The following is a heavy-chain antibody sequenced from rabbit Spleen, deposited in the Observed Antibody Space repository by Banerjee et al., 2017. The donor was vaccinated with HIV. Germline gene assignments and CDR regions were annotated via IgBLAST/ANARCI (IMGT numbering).Heavy chain of an antibody. D-gene: IGHD1-1*01. CDR2: IAGSGSGFA. Sequence: QEQLEESGGDLVKPGASLTLTCTASAFSFSSSDYMCWVRQAPGKGLEWISCIAGSGSGFAYSATWAKGRFTCSKTSSTTVTLQMTSLTVADTATYFCARDTSSSFSSYGMDLWGPGTLVTVS. CDR1: AFSFSSSDY. V-gene: IGHV1S45*01. CDR3: ARDTSSSFSSYGMDL. J-gene: IGHJ6*01.